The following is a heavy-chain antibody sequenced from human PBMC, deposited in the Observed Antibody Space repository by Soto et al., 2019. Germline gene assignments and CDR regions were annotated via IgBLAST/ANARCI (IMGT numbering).Heavy chain of an antibody. D-gene: IGHD6-13*01. CDR3: AKGSLYIAAADPFDY. V-gene: IGHV3-23*01. Sequence: GGSLRLSCAASGFTFSSYAMSWVRQAPGKGLEWVSAISGSGGSTYYADSVKGRFTISRDNSKNTLYLQMNSLRAEGTAVYYCAKGSLYIAAADPFDYWGQGTLVTVSS. J-gene: IGHJ4*02. CDR2: ISGSGGST. CDR1: GFTFSSYA.